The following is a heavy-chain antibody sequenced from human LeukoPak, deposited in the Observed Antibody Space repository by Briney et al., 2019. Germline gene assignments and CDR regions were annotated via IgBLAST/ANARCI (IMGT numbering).Heavy chain of an antibody. D-gene: IGHD1-26*01. CDR3: ATRPFSGSYFSRGDY. J-gene: IGHJ4*02. V-gene: IGHV3-23*01. CDR2: IIGSGGST. CDR1: GFTFSTYA. Sequence: PGGSLRLSCAASGFTFSTYAMTWVRQAPGKGLEWVSSIIGSGGSTIYAASVKGRFTMSRDNSKDTVYLQMNSLRAEDTAVYYCATRPFSGSYFSRGDYWGQGTLVTVSS.